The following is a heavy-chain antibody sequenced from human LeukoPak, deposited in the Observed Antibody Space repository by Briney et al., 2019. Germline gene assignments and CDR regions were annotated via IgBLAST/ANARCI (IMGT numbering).Heavy chain of an antibody. D-gene: IGHD2-21*01. Sequence: SQTLSLTCTVSGGSISSGGYYWSWIRQHPGKGLEWIGYIYYSGSTYYNPSLKSRVTISVDTSKNQFSLKLSSVTAADTAVYYCARAEHLLVDYWGQGTLVTVSS. J-gene: IGHJ4*02. CDR1: GGSISSGGYY. CDR3: ARAEHLLVDY. V-gene: IGHV4-31*03. CDR2: IYYSGST.